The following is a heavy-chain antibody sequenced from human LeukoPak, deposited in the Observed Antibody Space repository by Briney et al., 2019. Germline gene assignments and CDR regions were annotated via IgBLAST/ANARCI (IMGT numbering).Heavy chain of an antibody. CDR3: AREGYYDSSGYYPPAYYFDY. D-gene: IGHD3-22*01. J-gene: IGHJ4*02. CDR2: IIPIFGIA. Sequence: SVKVSCKASGGTFSSYAISWVRQAPGQGLEWMGRIIPIFGIANYAQKFQGRVTITADKSTSTAYMELSSLRSEDTAVYYCAREGYYDSSGYYPPAYYFDYWGREPWSPSPQ. V-gene: IGHV1-69*04. CDR1: GGTFSSYA.